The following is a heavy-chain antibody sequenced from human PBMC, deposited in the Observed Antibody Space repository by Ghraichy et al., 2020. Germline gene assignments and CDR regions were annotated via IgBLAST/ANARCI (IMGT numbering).Heavy chain of an antibody. CDR2: ITSTSRSI. J-gene: IGHJ6*02. Sequence: GGSLRLSCVGSGFTFSSYNMNWVRQSPGKGLEWVSYITSTSRSIFYADSVKGRFTISRDNAKNSLSLQMNSLRDEDTAEYYCARASRVVRFYYYDGMDVWGQGTTVTVSS. D-gene: IGHD2-21*01. V-gene: IGHV3-48*02. CDR1: GFTFSSYN. CDR3: ARASRVVRFYYYDGMDV.